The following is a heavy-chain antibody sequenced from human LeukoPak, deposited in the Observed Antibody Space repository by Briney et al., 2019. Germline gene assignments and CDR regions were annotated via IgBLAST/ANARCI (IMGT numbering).Heavy chain of an antibody. D-gene: IGHD1-1*01. CDR1: GYTFTGYY. CDR3: ASAGSWYPGGFDY. Sequence: ASVRVSCKASGYTFTGYYMHWVRQAPGQGLEWMGWINPNSGGTNYAQKFQGRVTMTRDTSISTAYMELSRLRSDDTAVYYCASAGSWYPGGFDYWGQGTLVTVSS. J-gene: IGHJ4*02. V-gene: IGHV1-2*02. CDR2: INPNSGGT.